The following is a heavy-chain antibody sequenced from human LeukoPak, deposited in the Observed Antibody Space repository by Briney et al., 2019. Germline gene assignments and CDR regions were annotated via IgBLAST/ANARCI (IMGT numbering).Heavy chain of an antibody. Sequence: GGSLRLSCAASGFTFSSYGMHWVRQAPGKGLEWVAVISYDGSNKYYADSVKGRFTISRDNSKNTLYLQMNSLRAEDTAVYYCAKHFTRSRTALDYWGQGTLVTVSS. D-gene: IGHD3-10*01. J-gene: IGHJ4*02. CDR1: GFTFSSYG. CDR2: ISYDGSNK. V-gene: IGHV3-30*18. CDR3: AKHFTRSRTALDY.